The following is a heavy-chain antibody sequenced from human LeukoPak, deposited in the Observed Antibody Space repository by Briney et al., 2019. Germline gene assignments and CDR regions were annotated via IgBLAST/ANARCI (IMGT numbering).Heavy chain of an antibody. J-gene: IGHJ3*02. CDR2: IYYSGRT. CDR1: GGSISSSSYY. Sequence: SETLSLTCTVSGGSISSSSYYWGWDRQPPGKGLEWIGSIYYSGRTYYNPSLKSRVTISVDTSKTQFSLKLSSVTAADTAVYYCARLHGTHNAFDIWGQGTMVTVSS. V-gene: IGHV4-39*01. D-gene: IGHD2-21*01. CDR3: ARLHGTHNAFDI.